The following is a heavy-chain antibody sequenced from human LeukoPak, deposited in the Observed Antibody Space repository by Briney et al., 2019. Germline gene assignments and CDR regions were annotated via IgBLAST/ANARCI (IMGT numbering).Heavy chain of an antibody. J-gene: IGHJ6*03. CDR1: GGSISSYY. D-gene: IGHD2-2*02. Sequence: SETLSLTCTVSGGSISSYYWSWIRQPPGKGLEWIGYIYYSGSTNYNPSLKSRVTISVDTSKNQFSLKLSSATAGDTAVYYCARGVGYCSSTSCYTPYYYYMDVWGRGTTVTVSS. V-gene: IGHV4-59*12. CDR3: ARGVGYCSSTSCYTPYYYYMDV. CDR2: IYYSGST.